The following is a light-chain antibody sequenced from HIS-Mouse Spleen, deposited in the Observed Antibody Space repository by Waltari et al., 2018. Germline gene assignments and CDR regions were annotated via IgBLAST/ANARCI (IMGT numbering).Light chain of an antibody. J-gene: IGLJ2*01. V-gene: IGLV3-10*01. CDR3: YSTDSSGNHRV. Sequence: SYALTQPPPVSVFPGQTAGITCPGDALTKKYAYWYQQKSGQAPVLVIYEDSKRPSGIPERFSGSSSGTMATLTISGAQVEDEADYYCYSTDSSGNHRVFGGGTKLTVL. CDR2: EDS. CDR1: ALTKKY.